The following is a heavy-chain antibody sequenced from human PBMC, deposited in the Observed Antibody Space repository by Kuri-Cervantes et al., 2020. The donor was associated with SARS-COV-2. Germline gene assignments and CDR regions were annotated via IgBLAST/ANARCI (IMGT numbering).Heavy chain of an antibody. CDR3: ARRPAVLRRNFSPFDY. J-gene: IGHJ4*02. D-gene: IGHD1-7*01. Sequence: ESLMISCTVSGGSISSSSYYWGWIRQPPGKGLEWIGSIYYSGSTNYNPSLKSRITISVDTSKNQFSLKLSSVTAADTAVYYCARRPAVLRRNFSPFDYWGQGNRVNGSS. CDR2: IYYSGST. CDR1: GGSISSSSYY. V-gene: IGHV4-39*01.